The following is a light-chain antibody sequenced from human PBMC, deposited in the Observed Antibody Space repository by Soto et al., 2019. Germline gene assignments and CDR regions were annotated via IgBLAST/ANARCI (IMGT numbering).Light chain of an antibody. Sequence: GDRVTITCRASQNVNNWLAWYQHKPGKAPQLLIYDASVLETGAPSRFSGSGSGTEFTLAISGLQSDDFATYSCQQYNTYWTFGPGTKVDIK. CDR3: QQYNTYWT. CDR1: QNVNNW. V-gene: IGKV1-5*01. J-gene: IGKJ1*01. CDR2: DAS.